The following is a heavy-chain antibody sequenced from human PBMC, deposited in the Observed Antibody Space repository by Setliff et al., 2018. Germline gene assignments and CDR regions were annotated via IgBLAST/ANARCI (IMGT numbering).Heavy chain of an antibody. V-gene: IGHV4-4*07. Sequence: KASETLSLTCTVSGGSISSYYWSWIRQPAGKGLEWIGHIYIGGRANYNPSLKSRVTMSIDTSKNQFSLKLNSVTAADMAVYYCAREQWLDPPGYYYMDVWAKGTTVTVS. CDR2: IYIGGRA. J-gene: IGHJ6*03. CDR3: AREQWLDPPGYYYMDV. CDR1: GGSISSYY. D-gene: IGHD6-19*01.